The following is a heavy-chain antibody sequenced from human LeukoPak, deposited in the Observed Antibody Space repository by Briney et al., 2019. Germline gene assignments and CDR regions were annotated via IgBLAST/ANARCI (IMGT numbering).Heavy chain of an antibody. D-gene: IGHD3-10*01. Sequence: GGSLRLSCAASGFTFSSSAMSWVRQAPGKGLEWVAAIRGSGDRTDYADSVKGRFTISRDNSKNTLYLQMNSLRAEDTAVYYCAKAGGYYGSGSYNYWGQGALVIVSS. V-gene: IGHV3-23*01. J-gene: IGHJ4*02. CDR2: IRGSGDRT. CDR3: AKAGGYYGSGSYNY. CDR1: GFTFSSSA.